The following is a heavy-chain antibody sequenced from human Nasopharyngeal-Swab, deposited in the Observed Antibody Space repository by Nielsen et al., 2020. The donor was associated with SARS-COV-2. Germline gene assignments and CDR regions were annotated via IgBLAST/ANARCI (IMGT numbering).Heavy chain of an antibody. CDR2: INHSGST. CDR3: ARVGRFLEWLLSTNYYYYMDV. Sequence: SETLSLTCTVSGGSISSYYWSWIRQPPGKGLEWIGEINHSGSTNYNPSLKSRVTISIDTSKNQFSLKLSSVTAADTAVYYCARVGRFLEWLLSTNYYYYMDVWGKGTTVTVSS. D-gene: IGHD3-3*01. J-gene: IGHJ6*03. CDR1: GGSISSYY. V-gene: IGHV4-34*01.